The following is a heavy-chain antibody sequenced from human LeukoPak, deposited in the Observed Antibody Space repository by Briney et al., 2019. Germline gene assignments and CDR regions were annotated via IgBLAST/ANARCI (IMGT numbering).Heavy chain of an antibody. Sequence: GGSLRLSCAASGFTFSSYPMHWVRQAPGKGPEYVSAISSNGGSTYYADSVKGRFTISRDNSKNTLYLQMGSLRTEDMAVYYCARRGYSYGYDYWGQGTLVTVSS. CDR2: ISSNGGST. CDR3: ARRGYSYGYDY. D-gene: IGHD5-18*01. CDR1: GFTFSSYP. V-gene: IGHV3-64*02. J-gene: IGHJ4*02.